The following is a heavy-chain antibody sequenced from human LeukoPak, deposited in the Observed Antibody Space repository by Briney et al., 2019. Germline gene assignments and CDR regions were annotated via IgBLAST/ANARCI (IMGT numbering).Heavy chain of an antibody. CDR3: ARDGDDFWSGYLDAFDI. J-gene: IGHJ3*02. CDR2: IIPIFGTA. Sequence: SVKVSCKASGGTFSSYAISWVRQAPGQGLEWMGGIIPIFGTANYAQRFQGRVTITADESTSTAYMELSSLRTEDTAVYYCARDGDDFWSGYLDAFDIWGQGTMVTVSS. V-gene: IGHV1-69*13. CDR1: GGTFSSYA. D-gene: IGHD3-3*01.